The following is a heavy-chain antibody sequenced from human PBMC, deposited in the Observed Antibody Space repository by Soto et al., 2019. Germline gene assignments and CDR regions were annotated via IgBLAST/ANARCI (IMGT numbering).Heavy chain of an antibody. V-gene: IGHV1-18*01. CDR1: GYTFTSYG. J-gene: IGHJ6*02. Sequence: QVQLVQSGAEVKKPGASVKVSCKASGYTFTSYGISWVRQAPGQGLEWMGWISAYNGNTNYAQKLQGRVTRTTDTTTSTAYMDLGSLRSDDTAVYYCARARPDCCSGTSCYCYYGMDVWGQGTTVTVSS. CDR3: ARARPDCCSGTSCYCYYGMDV. CDR2: ISAYNGNT. D-gene: IGHD2-2*01.